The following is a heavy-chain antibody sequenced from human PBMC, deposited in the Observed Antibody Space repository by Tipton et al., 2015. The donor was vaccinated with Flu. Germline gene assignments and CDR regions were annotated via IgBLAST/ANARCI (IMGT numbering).Heavy chain of an antibody. CDR1: GFTVSSKH. Sequence: GSLRLSCAASGFTVSSKHVGWVRQAPGKGLQWVSVIYRGGTTYVADSVKGRCTISRDNSKNTLYLQWNSLTTEDTAVYYCATMGNSGTDGFDIWGQGTMVTISS. CDR3: ATMGNSGTDGFDI. V-gene: IGHV3-66*02. J-gene: IGHJ3*02. D-gene: IGHD5-12*01. CDR2: IYRGGTT.